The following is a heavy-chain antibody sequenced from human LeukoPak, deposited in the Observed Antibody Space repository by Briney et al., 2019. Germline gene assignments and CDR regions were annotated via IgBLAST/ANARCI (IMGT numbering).Heavy chain of an antibody. CDR2: IYYSGST. Sequence: PSETLSLTCTVSGGSISSSSYYWGWIRQPPGKGLEWIGSIYYSGSTYYNPSLKSRVTISVDTSKNQFSLKLSSVTAADTAVYYCARLPYDILTGYYGTFDYWGQGTLLTVSS. CDR1: GGSISSSSYY. CDR3: ARLPYDILTGYYGTFDY. D-gene: IGHD3-9*01. V-gene: IGHV4-39*01. J-gene: IGHJ4*02.